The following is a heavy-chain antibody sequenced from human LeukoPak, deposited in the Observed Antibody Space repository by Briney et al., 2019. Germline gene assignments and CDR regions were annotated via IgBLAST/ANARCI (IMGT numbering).Heavy chain of an antibody. J-gene: IGHJ4*02. D-gene: IGHD4-17*01. Sequence: PGGSLRLSCAASGLTFSSYGMHWVRQAPGKGLEWVAVIWYDGSNKYYADSVKGRFTISRDNSKNTLYLQMNSLRAEDTAVYYCAREGGHDYGDYVLDYWGQGTLVTVSS. CDR2: IWYDGSNK. V-gene: IGHV3-33*01. CDR1: GLTFSSYG. CDR3: AREGGHDYGDYVLDY.